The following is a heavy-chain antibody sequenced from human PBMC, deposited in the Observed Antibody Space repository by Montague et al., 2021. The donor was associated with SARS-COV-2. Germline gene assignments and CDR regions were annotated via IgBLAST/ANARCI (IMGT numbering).Heavy chain of an antibody. CDR1: GFTFSSYA. Sequence: SLSLSWSASGFTFSSYAMSWVRQAPGKGLEWVSVIYSGGSSTYYADSVKGRFTISRDNSKNTLYLQMNSLRAEDTAVHYCAKDPHYDFWSGYYFDYWGQGTLVTVSS. CDR3: AKDPHYDFWSGYYFDY. V-gene: IGHV3-23*03. CDR2: IYSGGSST. J-gene: IGHJ4*02. D-gene: IGHD3-3*01.